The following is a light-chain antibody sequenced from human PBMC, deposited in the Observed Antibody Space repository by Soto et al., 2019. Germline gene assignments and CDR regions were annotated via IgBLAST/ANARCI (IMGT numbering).Light chain of an antibody. CDR1: TGAVTNDHY. Sequence: QAVVTQEPLLTVSPGVPFTLTCGSGTGAVTNDHYPYWFQQKPGQAHRTLSYDTTNRHSWTPARFSGSLLGGKAALTLSGAQPEDEAEYYCLLSYNGPYVFGTGTKVTVL. CDR2: DTT. V-gene: IGLV7-46*01. CDR3: LLSYNGPYV. J-gene: IGLJ1*01.